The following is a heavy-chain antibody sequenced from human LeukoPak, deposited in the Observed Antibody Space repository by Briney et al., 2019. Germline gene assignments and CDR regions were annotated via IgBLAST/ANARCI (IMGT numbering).Heavy chain of an antibody. V-gene: IGHV4-39*01. CDR1: GDSISSARNY. CDR3: ARHLSGTAMAHYFDF. J-gene: IGHJ4*02. CDR2: VYSSGST. D-gene: IGHD5-18*01. Sequence: SETLSLTCSVSGDSISSARNYWGWIRQSPGKGLEWLASVYSSGSTHSNPSLTSRVSISIDMSKNQFSLKLYSVTASDAAIYYCARHLSGTAMAHYFDFWGQGTLVTVSS.